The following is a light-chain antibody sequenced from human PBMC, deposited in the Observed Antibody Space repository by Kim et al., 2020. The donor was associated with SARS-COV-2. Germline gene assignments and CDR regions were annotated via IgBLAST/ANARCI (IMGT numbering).Light chain of an antibody. J-gene: IGLJ3*02. V-gene: IGLV1-47*01. Sequence: QSVLTQPPSASGTPGQRVTISCSGSSSNIGSNYVYWYQQLPGTAPKLLIYRNNQWPSGVPDRFSGSKSGTSASLAISGLRSEDEADYYCAAWDDSLSGLHWVFGGGTQLTVL. CDR1: SSNIGSNY. CDR3: AAWDDSLSGLHWV. CDR2: RNN.